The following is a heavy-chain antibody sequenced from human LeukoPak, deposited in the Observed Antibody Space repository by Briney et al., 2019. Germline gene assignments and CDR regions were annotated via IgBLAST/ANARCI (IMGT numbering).Heavy chain of an antibody. CDR1: GYSFTSYW. V-gene: IGHV5-51*01. D-gene: IGHD3-22*01. J-gene: IGHJ4*02. CDR2: IYPGDSDT. CDR3: ARRKFYNDSSGYYYPLFDY. Sequence: GESLKISCKGSGYSFTSYWIGWVRQMPGKGLEWMGIIYPGDSDTRYSPSFQGQVTISADKSISTAYLQWSSLKASDTAMYYCARRKFYNDSSGYYYPLFDYWGQGTLVTVSS.